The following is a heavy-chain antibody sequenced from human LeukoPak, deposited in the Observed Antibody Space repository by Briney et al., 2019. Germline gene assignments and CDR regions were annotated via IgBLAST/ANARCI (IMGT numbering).Heavy chain of an antibody. CDR3: ARQAYYDSSGYSTIEDY. CDR2: IYPGDSDT. J-gene: IGHJ4*02. V-gene: IGHV5-51*01. Sequence: GESLKISCKGSGYSFTSYWIGWVRQMPGKGLEWMGIIYPGDSDTRYSPSFQGQVTISADKSISTAYLQWSSLKASDTAMYYCARQAYYDSSGYSTIEDYWGQGTLVTVPS. CDR1: GYSFTSYW. D-gene: IGHD3-22*01.